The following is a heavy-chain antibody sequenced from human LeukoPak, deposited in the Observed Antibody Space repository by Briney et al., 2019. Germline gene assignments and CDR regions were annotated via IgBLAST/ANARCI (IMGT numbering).Heavy chain of an antibody. V-gene: IGHV3-23*01. CDR3: AKAFNWNDGGGYFDN. CDR2: ISGSGGST. Sequence: PGGSLRLSCGGSGFTFSSYVMSWVRQAPAKGLEWVSAISGSGGSTHYADSVKGRFTISRDNSKNTLYLQMNSLRAEDTAVYYCAKAFNWNDGGGYFDNWGQGTLVTVSS. CDR1: GFTFSSYV. J-gene: IGHJ4*02. D-gene: IGHD1-20*01.